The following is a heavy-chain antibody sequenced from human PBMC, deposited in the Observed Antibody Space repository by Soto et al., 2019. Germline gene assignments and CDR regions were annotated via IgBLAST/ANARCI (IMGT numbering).Heavy chain of an antibody. D-gene: IGHD2-2*01. CDR3: VLAGCRRTGCYSLDL. V-gene: IGHV3-73*01. Sequence: EAQLVQSGGGLVQPGGSLQLSCAASGFTFGGSPVHWVRQASGKGLEWVGRISSDSASSAIAYAASVRGRFTLSRDDSKNTAYLQVNSLEVEDTALYYCVLAGCRRTGCYSLDLWGQGTLVTVSS. J-gene: IGHJ5*02. CDR2: ISSDSASSAI. CDR1: GFTFGGSP.